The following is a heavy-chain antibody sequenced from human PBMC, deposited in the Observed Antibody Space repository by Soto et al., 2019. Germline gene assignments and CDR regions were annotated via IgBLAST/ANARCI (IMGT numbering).Heavy chain of an antibody. J-gene: IGHJ6*03. Sequence: ASGPTLVNPTQTLTLTCTFSGFSLSTSGMCVSWIRQPPGKALEWLARIDWDDDKYYSTSLKTRLTISKDTSKNQVVLTMTNMDPVDTATYYCARALWFGENAAYYYYMDVWGKGTTVTVSS. CDR3: ARALWFGENAAYYYYMDV. CDR1: GFSLSTSGMC. D-gene: IGHD3-10*01. CDR2: IDWDDDK. V-gene: IGHV2-70*11.